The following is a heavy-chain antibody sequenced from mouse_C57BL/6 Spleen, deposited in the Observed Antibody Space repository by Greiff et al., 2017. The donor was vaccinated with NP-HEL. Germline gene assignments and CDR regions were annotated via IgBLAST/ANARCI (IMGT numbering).Heavy chain of an antibody. Sequence: VKLQESGAELVKPGASVKISCKASGYAFSSYWMNWVKQRPGKGLEWIGQIYPGDGDTNYNGKFKGKATLTADKSSSTAYMQLSSLTSEDSAVYFCARGSSGWFAYWGQGTLVTVSA. CDR3: ARGSSGWFAY. J-gene: IGHJ3*01. CDR2: IYPGDGDT. CDR1: GYAFSSYW. D-gene: IGHD3-2*02. V-gene: IGHV1-80*01.